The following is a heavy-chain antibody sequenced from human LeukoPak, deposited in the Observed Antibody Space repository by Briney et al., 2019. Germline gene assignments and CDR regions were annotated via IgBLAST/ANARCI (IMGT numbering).Heavy chain of an antibody. CDR2: MNPNRGNT. Sequence: ASVKVSCKAPGYTFTSYDINWVRQATGQGLEWMGWMNPNRGNTGYAQKFQGRVTITRNTSISTAYMELSSLRSEDTAVYYCARGRGIGYYYYMDVWGKGTTVTVSS. J-gene: IGHJ6*03. V-gene: IGHV1-8*03. CDR1: GYTFTSYD. CDR3: ARGRGIGYYYYMDV.